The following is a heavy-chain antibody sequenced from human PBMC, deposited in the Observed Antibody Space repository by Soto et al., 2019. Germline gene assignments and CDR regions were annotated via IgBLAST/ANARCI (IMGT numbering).Heavy chain of an antibody. Sequence: EVQLVESGGGLVQPGGSLRLSCAASGFTFSSYWMSWVRQAPGKGLEWVANIKQDGSEKWYVDSVKGRFTISRDNAKNSLYLQMSSRRAEDTAVYYCAREEADSSADLIDPWGQGTLVTVSS. D-gene: IGHD6-19*01. CDR3: AREEADSSADLIDP. CDR2: IKQDGSEK. CDR1: GFTFSSYW. V-gene: IGHV3-7*01. J-gene: IGHJ5*02.